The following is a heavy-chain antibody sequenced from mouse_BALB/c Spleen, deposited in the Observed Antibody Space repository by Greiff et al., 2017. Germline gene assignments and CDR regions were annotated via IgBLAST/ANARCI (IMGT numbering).Heavy chain of an antibody. Sequence: VQLKESGPGLVKPSQSLSLTCSVTGYSITSGYYWNWIRQFPGNKLEWMGYISYDGSNNYNPSLKNRISITRDTSKNQFFLKLNSVTTEDTATYYCARYYYFDYWGQGTTLTVSS. CDR1: GYSITSGYY. V-gene: IGHV3-6*02. CDR3: ARYYYFDY. CDR2: ISYDGSN. J-gene: IGHJ2*01.